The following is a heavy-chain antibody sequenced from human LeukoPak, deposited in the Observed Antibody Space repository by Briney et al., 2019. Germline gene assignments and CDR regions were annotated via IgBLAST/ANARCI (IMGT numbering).Heavy chain of an antibody. V-gene: IGHV3-7*05. J-gene: IGHJ4*02. D-gene: IGHD6-19*01. CDR2: IEQDGSEK. CDR3: ARDHKRWLGYYFDY. Sequence: GGSLRLSCAASGFTFSSYWMSWVRQAPGKGLEWVANIEQDGSEKYYVDSVKGRFTISRDNAKNSLYLQMNSLRAEDTAVYYCARDHKRWLGYYFDYWGQGTLVTVSS. CDR1: GFTFSSYW.